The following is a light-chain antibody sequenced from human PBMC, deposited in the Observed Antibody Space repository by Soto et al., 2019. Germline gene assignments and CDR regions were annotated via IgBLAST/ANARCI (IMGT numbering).Light chain of an antibody. CDR3: QQYNNWPSWT. J-gene: IGKJ1*01. Sequence: EIVMTQSPATLSVSLGERATLSCRASQSVSSNFAWSQQKPGQAPRLLIYGASTRATVIPARFSGSGSGTEVTLTISSLQSEDFAVYYCQQYNNWPSWTFGQGTKVEIK. CDR1: QSVSSN. CDR2: GAS. V-gene: IGKV3-15*01.